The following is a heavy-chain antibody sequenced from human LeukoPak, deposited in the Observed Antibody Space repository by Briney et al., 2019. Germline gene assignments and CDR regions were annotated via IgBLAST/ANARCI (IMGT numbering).Heavy chain of an antibody. V-gene: IGHV1-58*01. CDR1: GFTFTSSA. D-gene: IGHD3-10*01. CDR3: AAEPLLLWFGELLA. Sequence: SVKVSCKASGFTFTSSAVQWVRQARGQRLKWIGWIVVGSGNTNYAQKFQERVTITRDMSTSTAYMELSSLRSEDTAVYYCAAEPLLLWFGELLAWGQGTLVTVSS. CDR2: IVVGSGNT. J-gene: IGHJ5*02.